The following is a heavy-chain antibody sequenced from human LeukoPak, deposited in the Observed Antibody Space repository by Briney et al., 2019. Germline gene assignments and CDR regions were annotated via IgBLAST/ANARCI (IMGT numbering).Heavy chain of an antibody. Sequence: SETLSLTCTVSGGSISSGSYYWSWIRQPAGTGLEWIGRIYTSGSTNYNPSLKSRVTISVDTSKNQFSLKLSSVTAADTAVYYCARNVVVVAANSFDLWGQGTLVTVSS. D-gene: IGHD2-15*01. J-gene: IGHJ5*02. V-gene: IGHV4-61*02. CDR1: GGSISSGSYY. CDR2: IYTSGST. CDR3: ARNVVVVAANSFDL.